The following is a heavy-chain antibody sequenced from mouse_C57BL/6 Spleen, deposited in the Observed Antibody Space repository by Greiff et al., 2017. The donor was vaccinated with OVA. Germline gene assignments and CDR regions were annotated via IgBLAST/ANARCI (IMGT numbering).Heavy chain of an antibody. CDR3: ARGVYDGYPWFAY. Sequence: VQLQQSGPELVKPGASVQMSCKASGYTFTAYNMHWVKQSHGKSLEWIGYINPNNGGTSYNQKFKGKATLTVNKSSSTAYMELRSLTSEDSAVYYCARGVYDGYPWFAYWGQGSLVTVSA. D-gene: IGHD2-3*01. CDR1: GYTFTAYN. CDR2: INPNNGGT. V-gene: IGHV1-22*01. J-gene: IGHJ3*01.